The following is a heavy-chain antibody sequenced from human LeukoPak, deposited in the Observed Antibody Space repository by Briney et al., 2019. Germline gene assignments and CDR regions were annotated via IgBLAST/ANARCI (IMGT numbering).Heavy chain of an antibody. V-gene: IGHV4-61*05. CDR1: GGSISSSSYY. D-gene: IGHD3-22*01. J-gene: IGHJ5*02. CDR3: ARTLPYYAPNWFDP. Sequence: ASETLSLTCTVSGGSISSSSYYWGWIRQPPGKGLEWIGYIYYSGSTNFNPSLKSRVTISVDTSKNQFSLKLSSVTAADTAVYYCARTLPYYAPNWFDPWGQGTLVTVSS. CDR2: IYYSGST.